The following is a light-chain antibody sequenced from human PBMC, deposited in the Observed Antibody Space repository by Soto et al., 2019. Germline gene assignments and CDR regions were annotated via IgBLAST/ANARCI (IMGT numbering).Light chain of an antibody. CDR3: QQRSNWPPGLT. V-gene: IGKV3-11*01. Sequence: EIVLTQSPATLSLSPGERATLSCRASQSVSSNLAWYQQKPGQAPRLLIYDASNRATGIPARFSGSGSGTDFTLTISSLEAEDFAVYFCQQRSNWPPGLTFGGGTKVDIQ. J-gene: IGKJ4*01. CDR2: DAS. CDR1: QSVSSN.